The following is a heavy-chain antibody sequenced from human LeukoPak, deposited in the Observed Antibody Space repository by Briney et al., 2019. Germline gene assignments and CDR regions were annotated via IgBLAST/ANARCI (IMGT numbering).Heavy chain of an antibody. D-gene: IGHD2-21*01. Sequence: GGSLRLSCAVSGLIFDHFAMSWVRQAPGKGLEWVSLINGSGDATKHADSVMGRLTISRDNSKNTLYLQMNSLRAEDTAVYYCAKAGLYCGGDCYSVHYFDYWGQGTLVTVSS. CDR1: GLIFDHFA. CDR3: AKAGLYCGGDCYSVHYFDY. V-gene: IGHV3-23*01. J-gene: IGHJ4*02. CDR2: INGSGDAT.